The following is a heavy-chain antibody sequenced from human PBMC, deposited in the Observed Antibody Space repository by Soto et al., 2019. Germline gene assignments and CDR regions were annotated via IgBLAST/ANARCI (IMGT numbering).Heavy chain of an antibody. D-gene: IGHD3-22*01. Sequence: ASVKVSCTASGYTFTSYGISWVRQAPGQGLEWMGWISAYNGNTNYAQKLQGRVTMTTDTSTSTAYMELRSLRSDDTAVYYCARDGRVYYYDSSGSDVAFDIWGQGTMVTLSS. V-gene: IGHV1-18*04. CDR3: ARDGRVYYYDSSGSDVAFDI. CDR2: ISAYNGNT. CDR1: GYTFTSYG. J-gene: IGHJ3*02.